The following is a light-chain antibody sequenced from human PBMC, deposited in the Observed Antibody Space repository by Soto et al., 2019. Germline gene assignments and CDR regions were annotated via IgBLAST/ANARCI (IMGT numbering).Light chain of an antibody. J-gene: IGLJ2*01. Sequence: QSALTQPASVSGSPGQSITISCTGTSSDVGSYSLVSWYQQHPGKAPKLMIYEVTKRPSGISNRFSGSKSGNTASLTISGLQAEDEADYHCCSYAGSSTLVFGGGTKVTVL. CDR2: EVT. V-gene: IGLV2-23*02. CDR3: CSYAGSSTLV. CDR1: SSDVGSYSL.